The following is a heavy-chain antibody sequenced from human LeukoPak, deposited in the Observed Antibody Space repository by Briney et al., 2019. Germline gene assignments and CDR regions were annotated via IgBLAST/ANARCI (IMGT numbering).Heavy chain of an antibody. CDR2: INPNSGGT. CDR1: GYTFTGYY. CDR3: AREVVVAATGFGY. V-gene: IGHV1-2*02. Sequence: ASVKVSCKASGYTFTGYYVHWVRQAPGQGLEWMGWINPNSGGTNYAQKFQGRVTMTRDTSISTAYMELSRLRSDDTAVYYCAREVVVAATGFGYWGQGTLVTVSS. J-gene: IGHJ4*02. D-gene: IGHD2-15*01.